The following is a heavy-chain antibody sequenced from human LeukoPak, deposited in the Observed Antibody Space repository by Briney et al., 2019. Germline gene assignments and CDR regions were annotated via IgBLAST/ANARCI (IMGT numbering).Heavy chain of an antibody. CDR3: ARAPDGWFDP. V-gene: IGHV4-59*01. J-gene: IGHJ5*02. CDR2: IYYSGST. Sequence: SETLSLTCTVSGGSISSYYWSWFRQPPGKGLEWIGYIYYSGSTNYNPPLKSRVTISVDTSKNQFSPKLSSVTAADTAVYYCARAPDGWFDPWGQGTLVTVSS. CDR1: GGSISSYY. D-gene: IGHD4-17*01.